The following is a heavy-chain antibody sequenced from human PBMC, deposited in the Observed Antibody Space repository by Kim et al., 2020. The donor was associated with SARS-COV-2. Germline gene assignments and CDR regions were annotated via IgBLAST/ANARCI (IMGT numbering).Heavy chain of an antibody. CDR1: GFNSNNYA. D-gene: IGHD6-19*01. CDR2: ITKYDSRT. J-gene: IGHJ4*02. V-gene: IGHV3-23*05. CDR3: AKDHPASGWPTFDY. Sequence: GGSLRLSCVASGFNSNNYAMSWVRQAPGKGLEWVSAITKYDSRTYYADSVKGRFIISRDISKNTVYLQMNGLRDEDTALYYCAKDHPASGWPTFDYWGQGTLVTVSS.